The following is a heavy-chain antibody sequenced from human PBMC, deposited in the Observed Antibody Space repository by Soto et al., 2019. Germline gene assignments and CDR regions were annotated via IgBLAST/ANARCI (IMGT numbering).Heavy chain of an antibody. CDR2: INPSGGST. V-gene: IGHV1-46*01. D-gene: IGHD4-17*01. Sequence: QVQLVQSGAEVKKPGASVKVSCKASGYTFTSYYMHWVRQAPGQGLEWMGIINPSGGSTSYAQKCQGRVTMTRDTSTSTVYMELSSLRSEDTAVYYCAREYGDYVLEYYYYYYGMDVWGQGTTVTVSS. CDR1: GYTFTSYY. J-gene: IGHJ6*02. CDR3: AREYGDYVLEYYYYYYGMDV.